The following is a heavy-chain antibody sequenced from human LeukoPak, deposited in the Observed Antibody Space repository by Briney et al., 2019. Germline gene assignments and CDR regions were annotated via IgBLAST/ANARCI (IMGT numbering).Heavy chain of an antibody. J-gene: IGHJ2*01. CDR2: ISGSGGST. D-gene: IGHD2/OR15-2a*01. Sequence: PGGSLRLSCAASGLTLSTYAMTWVRQAPGKGLEWVSAISGSGGSTYYADSVKGRFTISRDNSKNTLYLQMSSLRAEDTAVYYCAKGLGLSYWYFDLWGRGTLATVSS. CDR3: AKGLGLSYWYFDL. V-gene: IGHV3-23*01. CDR1: GLTLSTYA.